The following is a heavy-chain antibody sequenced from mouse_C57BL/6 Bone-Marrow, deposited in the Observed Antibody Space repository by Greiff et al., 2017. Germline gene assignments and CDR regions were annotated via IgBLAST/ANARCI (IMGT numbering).Heavy chain of an antibody. Sequence: VQLQQPGAELVKPGASVTLSCKASGYTFTSYWMHWVKQRPGRGLEGIGRIDPNRGGTKYNEKFKSKATLTVDKPSSTAYMQLSSLTSEDSAVYYCARRSYGYFDYWGQGTTLTVSS. CDR2: IDPNRGGT. CDR3: ARRSYGYFDY. D-gene: IGHD1-1*01. CDR1: GYTFTSYW. V-gene: IGHV1-72*01. J-gene: IGHJ2*01.